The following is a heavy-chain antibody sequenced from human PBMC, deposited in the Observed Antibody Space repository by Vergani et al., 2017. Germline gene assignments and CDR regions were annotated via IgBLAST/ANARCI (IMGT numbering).Heavy chain of an antibody. J-gene: IGHJ3*02. CDR1: GGTFSSYT. D-gene: IGHD2-15*01. V-gene: IGHV1-69*08. CDR3: AREGRGWLVAAIPKAFDI. CDR2: IIPMLGIA. Sequence: QVQLVQSGAEVKKPGSSVKVSCKASGGTFSSYTISWVRQAPGQGLEWMGKIIPMLGIANYAQKFQGRVTITADKSTSTAYMELSSLRSEDTAVYYCAREGRGWLVAAIPKAFDIWGQGTMVTVSS.